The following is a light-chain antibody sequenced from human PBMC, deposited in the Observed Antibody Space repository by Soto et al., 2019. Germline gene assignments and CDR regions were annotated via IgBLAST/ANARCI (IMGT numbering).Light chain of an antibody. J-gene: IGLJ3*02. V-gene: IGLV1-44*01. Sequence: QSALTQPPSASGTPGQRVTISCSGSSSNIGSNTVNWYQQLPGTAPKLLIYGNNHRPSGVPDRFSGSKSGTSASLAISGLQSEDEADYYCAAWDDSLDGPVFGGGTQLTVL. CDR1: SSNIGSNT. CDR3: AAWDDSLDGPV. CDR2: GNN.